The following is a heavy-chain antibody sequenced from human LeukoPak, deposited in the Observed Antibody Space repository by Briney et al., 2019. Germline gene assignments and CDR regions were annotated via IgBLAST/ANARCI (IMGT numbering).Heavy chain of an antibody. CDR1: GFTFSNFW. V-gene: IGHV3-7*01. J-gene: IGHJ4*02. CDR3: ANGDGFDY. CDR2: IKQDGSEK. Sequence: GGSLRLSCAASGFTFSNFWMSWVRQAPGKGLEWVADIKQDGSEKYYVDSVKGRFTISRDNDKNALYFEMSCVRAEDKAGYCCANGDGFDYWGQGTMVTVSS. D-gene: IGHD5-24*01.